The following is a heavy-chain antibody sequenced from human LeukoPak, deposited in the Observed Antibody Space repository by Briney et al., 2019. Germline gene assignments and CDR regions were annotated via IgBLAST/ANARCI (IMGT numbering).Heavy chain of an antibody. J-gene: IGHJ5*02. CDR1: GGSISSYY. V-gene: IGHV4-59*01. CDR3: ARVGRYCSSTSCYPWFDP. Sequence: PSETLSLTCTVSGGSISSYYWSWIRQPPGKGLEWIGYIYYSGSTNYNPSLKSRVTISVDTSKNQFSLKLSSVTAADTAVYYCARVGRYCSSTSCYPWFDPWGQGTLVTVSS. D-gene: IGHD2-2*01. CDR2: IYYSGST.